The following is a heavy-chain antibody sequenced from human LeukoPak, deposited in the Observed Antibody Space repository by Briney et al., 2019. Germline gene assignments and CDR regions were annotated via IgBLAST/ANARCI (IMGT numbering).Heavy chain of an antibody. CDR3: ARGGYSSSSGNFDY. V-gene: IGHV1-18*01. CDR1: GYTFTSYG. D-gene: IGHD6-6*01. CDR2: ISAYNGNT. Sequence: GALVKVSCKASGYTFTSYGISWVRQAPGQGLEWMGGISAYNGNTNYAQKLQGRVTMTTDTSTSTAYMELRSLRSYDTAVYYCARGGYSSSSGNFDYWGQGTLVTVSS. J-gene: IGHJ4*02.